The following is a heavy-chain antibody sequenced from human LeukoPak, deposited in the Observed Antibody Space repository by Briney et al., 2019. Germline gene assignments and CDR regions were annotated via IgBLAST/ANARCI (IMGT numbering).Heavy chain of an antibody. CDR3: ARGSPGYGDYPTFDY. D-gene: IGHD4-17*01. J-gene: IGHJ4*02. Sequence: SETLSLTCTVSGGSISSGGYYWGWIRQHPGKGREWIRYIYYSGSTYYNPSLKSRGTISVDTSKKQFSLKLSSVTAADTAVYYCARGSPGYGDYPTFDYWGQGTLVTVSS. V-gene: IGHV4-31*03. CDR1: GGSISSGGYY. CDR2: IYYSGST.